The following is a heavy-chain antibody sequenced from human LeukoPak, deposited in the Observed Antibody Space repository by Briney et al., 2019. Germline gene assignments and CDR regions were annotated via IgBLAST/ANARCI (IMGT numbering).Heavy chain of an antibody. D-gene: IGHD2-15*01. CDR3: ARVVPYYYYGMDV. Sequence: GESLKISCKGSGYNFTNQWIGWVRQMPGKGLEWVGIIYPGDSDTRYSPSFQGQVTISADKSISTAYLQWSSLKASDTAMYYCARVVPYYYYGMDVWGQGTTVTVSS. CDR2: IYPGDSDT. V-gene: IGHV5-51*01. CDR1: GYNFTNQW. J-gene: IGHJ6*02.